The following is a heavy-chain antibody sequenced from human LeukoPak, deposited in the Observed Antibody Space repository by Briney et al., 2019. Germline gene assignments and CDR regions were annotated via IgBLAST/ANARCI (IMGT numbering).Heavy chain of an antibody. CDR1: GGSISSGSYY. D-gene: IGHD3-22*01. J-gene: IGHJ3*02. Sequence: SETLSLTCSVSGGSISSGSYYWRWIRQPAGKGLEWIGRIYTSGSTNYNPSLKSRVTISVDTSKNQFSLKLSSVTAADTAVYYCARAGTYYDSSGYRVDAFDIWGQGTMVTVSS. CDR3: ARAGTYYDSSGYRVDAFDI. CDR2: IYTSGST. V-gene: IGHV4-61*02.